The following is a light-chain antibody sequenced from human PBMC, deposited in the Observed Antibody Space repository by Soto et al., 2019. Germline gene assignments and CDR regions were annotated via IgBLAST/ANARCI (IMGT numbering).Light chain of an antibody. Sequence: QSALTQPASVSGSPGQSITISCTGTSSDVGGYNYVSWYQHNPGKAPKLMIYEVSNRPSGVSNRFSGSKSGDTASLTISGLQAEDEADYYCSSYTTRTTLGVFGTGTKLTVL. CDR2: EVS. CDR3: SSYTTRTTLGV. V-gene: IGLV2-14*01. CDR1: SSDVGGYNY. J-gene: IGLJ1*01.